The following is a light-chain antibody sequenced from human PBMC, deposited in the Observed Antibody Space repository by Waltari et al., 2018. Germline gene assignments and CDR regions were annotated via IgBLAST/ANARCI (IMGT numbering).Light chain of an antibody. J-gene: IGLJ3*02. V-gene: IGLV2-14*01. CDR3: SSYTTTSTWV. CDR2: EVT. Sequence: QSALTQPASVSGSPGQTITISCTGTSSDIGGYDHVSWYQKYPGKAPKVLIYEVTNRPSGVSSRFSGSKAGNTASRTSSGLQAEDEADYYCSSYTTTSTWVFGGGTKLTAL. CDR1: SSDIGGYDH.